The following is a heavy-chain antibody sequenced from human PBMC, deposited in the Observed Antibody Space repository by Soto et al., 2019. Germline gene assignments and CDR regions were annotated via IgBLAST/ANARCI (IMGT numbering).Heavy chain of an antibody. CDR3: ASHYGSGSYYSYYYYGMDV. CDR1: GGSISSSSYY. CDR2: IYYSGST. J-gene: IGHJ6*02. V-gene: IGHV4-39*01. Sequence: LSLTCTVSGGSISSSSYYWGWIRQPPGKGLEWIGSIYYSGSTYYSPSLKSRVTISVDTSKNQFSLKLSSVTAADTAVYYCASHYGSGSYYSYYYYGMDVWGQGTTVTFSS. D-gene: IGHD3-10*01.